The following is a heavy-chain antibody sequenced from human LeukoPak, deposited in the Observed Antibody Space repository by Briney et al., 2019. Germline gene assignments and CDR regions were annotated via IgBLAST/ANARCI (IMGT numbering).Heavy chain of an antibody. J-gene: IGHJ4*02. CDR3: AKDREAHAMVGGFNDY. CDR2: IYSGGST. D-gene: IGHD3-10*01. V-gene: IGHV3-53*01. CDR1: GFAVSRSY. Sequence: GGSLRLSCTASGFAVSRSYMNWVRQAPGKGLEWVAIIYSGGSTYYADSVKGRFTISRENSKNTLYLQMNSLRAEDTAVYYCAKDREAHAMVGGFNDYGGEEPLVTVSS.